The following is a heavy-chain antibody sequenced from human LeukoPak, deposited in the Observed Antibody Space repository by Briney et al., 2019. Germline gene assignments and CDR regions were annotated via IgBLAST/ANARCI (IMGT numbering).Heavy chain of an antibody. CDR2: IYSGGSI. D-gene: IGHD5-12*01. V-gene: IGHV3-66*04. CDR1: GLTVSRNY. J-gene: IGHJ3*02. CDR3: ARQRDTVGASGGFDI. Sequence: GESLKISCAASGLTVSRNYMSWVRQAPGKGLEWVSIIYSGGSIYYADSVKGRFIISRDTSKNTLYLQMNSLRAEDTAVYYCARQRDTVGASGGFDIWGQGTMVTVSS.